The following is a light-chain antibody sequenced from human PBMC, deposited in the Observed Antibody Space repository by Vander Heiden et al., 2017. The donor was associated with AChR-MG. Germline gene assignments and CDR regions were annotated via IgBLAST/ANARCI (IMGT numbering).Light chain of an antibody. V-gene: IGLV1-40*01. CDR2: GDS. CDR3: QSYDSNLGGSI. CDR1: SSNLGAIYD. Sequence: QSVLAQPPSVSGAPGQRVTLSSAGGSSNLGAIYDVQWYQQRLPGTAPKLLIYGDSNRPSGVPDRFSGSRSGTSASLAITGLQADDEGYYYCQSYDSNLGGSIFGGGTKLTVL. J-gene: IGLJ2*01.